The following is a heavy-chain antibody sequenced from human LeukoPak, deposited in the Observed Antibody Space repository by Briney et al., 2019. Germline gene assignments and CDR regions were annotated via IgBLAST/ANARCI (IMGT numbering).Heavy chain of an antibody. V-gene: IGHV3-21*01. D-gene: IGHD3-10*01. CDR1: GFTFSSYS. Sequence: GGSLRLSCAASGFTFSSYSMNWVRQAPGKGLEWVSSISSSSSYIYYADSVKGRFTISRDNAKNSLYLQMNSLRAEDTAVYYCVIFRGLWFGNDAFDIWGQGTMVTVSS. CDR2: ISSSSSYI. CDR3: VIFRGLWFGNDAFDI. J-gene: IGHJ3*02.